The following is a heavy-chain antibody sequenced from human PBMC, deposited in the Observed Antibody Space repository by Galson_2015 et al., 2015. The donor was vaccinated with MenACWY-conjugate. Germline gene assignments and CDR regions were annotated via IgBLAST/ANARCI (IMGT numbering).Heavy chain of an antibody. V-gene: IGHV3-21*01. CDR2: ISSERGST. J-gene: IGHJ6*04. D-gene: IGHD6-19*01. CDR1: GFSFRNYG. CDR3: VAGGWSILAGRPSFLDV. Sequence: SLRLSCAGSGFSFRNYGINWVRQAPGKGLEWVSTISSERGSTYYTDSVEGRFNISRDNAKNLVFLQMSHLRVEDTAVYYCVAGGWSILAGRPSFLDVWGKGTPVIVSS.